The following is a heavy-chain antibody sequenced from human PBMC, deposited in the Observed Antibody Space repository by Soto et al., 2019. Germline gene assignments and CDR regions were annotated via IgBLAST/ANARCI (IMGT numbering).Heavy chain of an antibody. Sequence: QVQLVQSGAEVKKPGASVKISWEASGYASISRALHWVRQAPGQRLEWMGWINPDNANTKYSQNFQGRVTFTRDTSATTAYMELSSLRSEDTAVYYCARGRDDYYYYGMDVWGQGTTVTASS. CDR1: GYASISRA. CDR3: ARGRDDYYYYGMDV. CDR2: INPDNANT. J-gene: IGHJ6*02. V-gene: IGHV1-3*01.